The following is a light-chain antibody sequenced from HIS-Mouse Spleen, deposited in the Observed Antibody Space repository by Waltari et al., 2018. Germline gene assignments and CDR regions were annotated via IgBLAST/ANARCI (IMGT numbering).Light chain of an antibody. CDR1: SSDGGGYNY. CDR3: SSYAGSNNSLYV. J-gene: IGLJ1*01. V-gene: IGLV2-8*01. CDR2: EVS. Sequence: QSALTQPPSASGSPGQSVTISCTGTSSDGGGYNYVSWYQQHPGKASKLMIYEVSKRPSGVPDRFSGSKSGNTASLTVSGLQAEDEADYYCSSYAGSNNSLYVFGTGTKVTVL.